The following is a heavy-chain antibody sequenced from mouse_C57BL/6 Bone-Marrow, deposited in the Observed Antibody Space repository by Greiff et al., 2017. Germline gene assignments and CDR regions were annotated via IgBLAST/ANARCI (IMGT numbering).Heavy chain of an antibody. D-gene: IGHD3-2*02. Sequence: QVQLKESGAELARPGASVKLSCKASGYTFTSYGISWVKQRTGQGLEWIGEIYPRSGNTYYNEKFKGKATLTADKSSSTAYMELRSLTSEDSAVYFCARSRPAQRGDYWGQGTTLTVSS. CDR2: IYPRSGNT. CDR1: GYTFTSYG. J-gene: IGHJ2*01. CDR3: ARSRPAQRGDY. V-gene: IGHV1-81*01.